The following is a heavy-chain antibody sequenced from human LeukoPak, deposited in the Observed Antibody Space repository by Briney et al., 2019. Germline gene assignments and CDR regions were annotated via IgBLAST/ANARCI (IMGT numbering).Heavy chain of an antibody. CDR2: INHSGST. CDR3: ARDGWSVSLDY. D-gene: IGHD6-19*01. V-gene: IGHV4-34*01. CDR1: GGSFSGYY. Sequence: KPSETLSLTCAVYGGSFSGYYWSWIRQPPGKGLEWIGEINHSGSTNYNPSLKSRVTISVDTSKNQFSLKLSSVTAADTAVYYCARDGWSVSLDYWGQGTLVTVSS. J-gene: IGHJ4*02.